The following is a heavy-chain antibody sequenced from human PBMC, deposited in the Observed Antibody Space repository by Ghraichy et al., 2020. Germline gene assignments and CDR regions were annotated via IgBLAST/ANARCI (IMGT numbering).Heavy chain of an antibody. J-gene: IGHJ3*02. V-gene: IGHV4-39*01. Sequence: SETLSLTCTVSGGSISSSSYYWGWIRQPPGKGLEWIGSIYYSGSTYYNPSLKSRVTISVDTSKNQFSLKLSSVTAADTAVYYCARLPPPHFGSYGATFAFDIWGQGTMVTVSS. CDR3: ARLPPPHFGSYGATFAFDI. CDR1: GGSISSSSYY. D-gene: IGHD1-26*01. CDR2: IYYSGST.